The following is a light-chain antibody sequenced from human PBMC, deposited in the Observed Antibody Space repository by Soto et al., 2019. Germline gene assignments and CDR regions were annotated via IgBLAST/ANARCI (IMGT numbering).Light chain of an antibody. CDR2: GTS. Sequence: DIQMTQSPSSLPASVGDRISITCRASQGISNYLSWYQQKPGKAPKLLIYGTSNLQSGVPSRFSGSGSETGFTLTISSLQPEDFATYYCQQSYSAPRTFGQRTKLEIK. J-gene: IGKJ2*01. CDR1: QGISNY. CDR3: QQSYSAPRT. V-gene: IGKV1-39*01.